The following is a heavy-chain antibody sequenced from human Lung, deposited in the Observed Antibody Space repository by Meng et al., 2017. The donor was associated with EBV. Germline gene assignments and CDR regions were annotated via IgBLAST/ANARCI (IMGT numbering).Heavy chain of an antibody. CDR1: GSSISSGGYY. V-gene: IGHV4-31*02. D-gene: IGHD5/OR15-5a*01. CDR3: ARVCEVCLDY. J-gene: IGHJ4*02. Sequence: QVYWQEPAPGLWAPSNTSSFTLTCVGSSISSGGYYGSWIRQHPGKGLEWIGYIYYSGSTYYNPSLKSRVTISVDTSKNQFSLMLSSVTAADTAVYYCARVCEVCLDYWGQGTLVTVSS. CDR2: IYYSGST.